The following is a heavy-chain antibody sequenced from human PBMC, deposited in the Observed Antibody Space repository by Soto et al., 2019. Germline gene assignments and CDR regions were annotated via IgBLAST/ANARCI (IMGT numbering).Heavy chain of an antibody. CDR2: MSYSGNT. J-gene: IGHJ5*02. Sequence: QVQLQESGPGLVKPSQTLSLTCTVSGGSINSGDSYWTWIRQSPGRGLEWIVYMSYSGNTYYNPSLKSRVTISLDTSKNQFSLKLSSVTAADTALYFCARYYHDTNTYRSNWFDPWGQAPLVTVSS. D-gene: IGHD3-22*01. V-gene: IGHV4-30-4*01. CDR1: GGSINSGDSY. CDR3: ARYYHDTNTYRSNWFDP.